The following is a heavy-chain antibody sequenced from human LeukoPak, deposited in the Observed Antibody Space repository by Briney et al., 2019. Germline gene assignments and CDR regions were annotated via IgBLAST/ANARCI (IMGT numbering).Heavy chain of an antibody. V-gene: IGHV3-30*02. CDR3: AKDGRKYSSSPRGPYDY. CDR1: GLTFSSYS. D-gene: IGHD6-6*01. CDR2: IRYDGSNK. Sequence: HPGGSLRLSCATSGLTFSSYSMNWVRQAPGKGLEWVAFIRYDGSNKYYADSVKGRFTISRDNSKNTLYLQMNSLRAEDTAVYYCAKDGRKYSSSPRGPYDYWGQGTLVTVSS. J-gene: IGHJ4*02.